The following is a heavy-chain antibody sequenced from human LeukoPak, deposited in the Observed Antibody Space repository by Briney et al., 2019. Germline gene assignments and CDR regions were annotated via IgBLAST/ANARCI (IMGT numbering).Heavy chain of an antibody. CDR1: GFTFTRYW. D-gene: IGHD3-3*01. Sequence: GGSLRLSCAASGFTFTRYWMSWVRQAPGKGLEWVANIKQDGSEKYYVDSVKGRFTISRDNAKNSLYLQMNSLRDEDTAVYYCARTPPGESADYFDYWGQGTLVTVSS. J-gene: IGHJ4*02. CDR2: IKQDGSEK. CDR3: ARTPPGESADYFDY. V-gene: IGHV3-7*01.